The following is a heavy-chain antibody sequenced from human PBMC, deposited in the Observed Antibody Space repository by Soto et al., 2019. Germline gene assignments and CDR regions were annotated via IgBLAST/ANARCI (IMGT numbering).Heavy chain of an antibody. J-gene: IGHJ1*01. CDR3: ARARPGSYFVLEH. CDR1: GDCSDGGRDY. D-gene: IGHD3-10*01. Sequence: PSETMSLTRTVAGDCSDGGRDYCTWIRQHPQKGLEWIGYIYSRGNTYYSPSFKSRVDIAVDSSQNLFSLRLTSVTAADTAVYYCARARPGSYFVLEHWGQGTQVTVSS. CDR2: IYSRGNT. V-gene: IGHV4-31*02.